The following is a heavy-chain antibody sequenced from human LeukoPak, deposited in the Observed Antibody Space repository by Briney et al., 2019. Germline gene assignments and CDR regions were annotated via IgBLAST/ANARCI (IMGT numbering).Heavy chain of an antibody. V-gene: IGHV3-13*01. CDR2: IGIRGDT. CDR3: ARGGIQVSGIDEFDY. J-gene: IGHJ4*02. D-gene: IGHD6-19*01. CDR1: GFTFIDYD. Sequence: GGSLRLSFAASGFTFIDYDMHWVRQVIGKGLEWVSAIGIRGDTHYSGSVKGRFTISRENAESSLYLQMNSLRAEDTAVYYCARGGIQVSGIDEFDYWGQGTLVTVSS.